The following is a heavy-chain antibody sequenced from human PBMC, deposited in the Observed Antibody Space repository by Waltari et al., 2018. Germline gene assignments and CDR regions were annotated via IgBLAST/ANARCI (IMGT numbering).Heavy chain of an antibody. CDR2: IYHSGST. J-gene: IGHJ4*02. D-gene: IGHD3-10*01. CDR3: ARARRGFDY. Sequence: VKPSETLSLTCAVSGYSISCGYYWGWIRQPPGKGLEWIGSIYHSGSTYYNPSLKSRVTISVDTSKNQFSLKLSSVTAADTAVYYCARARRGFDYWGQGTLVTVSS. V-gene: IGHV4-38-2*01. CDR1: GYSISCGYY.